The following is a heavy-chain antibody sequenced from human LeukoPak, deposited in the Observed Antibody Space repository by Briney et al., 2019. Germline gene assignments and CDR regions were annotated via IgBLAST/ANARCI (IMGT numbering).Heavy chain of an antibody. Sequence: SETLSLTCAVSGYSICSGYYWGWIRQPPGKGLEWIGSIYHSGSTYYNPSLKSRVTISVDTSKNQFSLKLSSVTAADTAVYYCSSACYHCLVDYWGQGTLVTVSS. J-gene: IGHJ4*02. CDR2: IYHSGST. D-gene: IGHD5-12*01. CDR1: GYSICSGYY. CDR3: SSACYHCLVDY. V-gene: IGHV4-38-2*01.